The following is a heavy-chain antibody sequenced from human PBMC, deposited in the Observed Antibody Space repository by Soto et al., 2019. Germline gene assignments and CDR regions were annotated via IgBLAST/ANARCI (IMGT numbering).Heavy chain of an antibody. V-gene: IGHV4-31*03. CDR3: ARESEIAPGRSYFDY. CDR1: GGYISSGGYY. Sequence: SETLSLTCTVSGGYISSGGYYWSWIRQHPGKGLEWIGYIYYSGSTYYNPSLKSRVTISVDTSKNQFSLKLSSVTAADTAVYYCARESEIAPGRSYFDYWGQGTLVTVSS. D-gene: IGHD3-10*01. J-gene: IGHJ4*02. CDR2: IYYSGST.